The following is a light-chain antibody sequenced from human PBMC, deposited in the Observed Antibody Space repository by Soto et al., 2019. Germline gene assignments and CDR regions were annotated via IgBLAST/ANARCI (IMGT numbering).Light chain of an antibody. CDR1: SSNIGSNT. V-gene: IGLV1-44*01. Sequence: QLVLTQPPSASGTPGQRVTISCSGSSSNIGSNTVNWYQQLPGTAPKLLIYLGDQRASGVSDRFSGSKSGTSASLAINGLRSDDEADYYCAAWDDNLNAYVFGSGTKLTVL. CDR2: LGD. CDR3: AAWDDNLNAYV. J-gene: IGLJ1*01.